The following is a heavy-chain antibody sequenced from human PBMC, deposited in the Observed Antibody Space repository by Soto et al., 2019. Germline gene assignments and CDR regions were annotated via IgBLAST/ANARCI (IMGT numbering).Heavy chain of an antibody. D-gene: IGHD3-10*01. CDR3: ATSFGSGYRAFDY. J-gene: IGHJ4*02. CDR2: IIPYLSVS. CDR1: GDTFNFYT. Sequence: QVQLVQSGAEVKKPGSSLRVSCKASGDTFNFYTINWVRQAPGLGLEWLGRIIPYLSVSNYAQKLQGRVTITADKSTSTAYMEVRSLRFEDTAMYYCATSFGSGYRAFDYWGQGALVTVSS. V-gene: IGHV1-69*02.